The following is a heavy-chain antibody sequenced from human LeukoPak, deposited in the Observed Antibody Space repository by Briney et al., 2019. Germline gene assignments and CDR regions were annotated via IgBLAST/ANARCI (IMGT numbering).Heavy chain of an antibody. D-gene: IGHD3-10*01. CDR1: GYTFTSYY. CDR2: ISAYNGNT. CDR3: ARDIFTMVRGAPTY. J-gene: IGHJ4*02. V-gene: IGHV1-18*04. Sequence: ASVKVSCKASGYTFTSYYMHWVRRAPGQGLEWMGWISAYNGNTNYAQKLQGRVTMTTDTSTSTAYMELRSLRSDNTAVYYCARDIFTMVRGAPTYWGQGTLVTVSS.